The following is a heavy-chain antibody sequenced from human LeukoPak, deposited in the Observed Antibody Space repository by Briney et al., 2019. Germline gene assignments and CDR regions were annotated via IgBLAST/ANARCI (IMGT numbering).Heavy chain of an antibody. D-gene: IGHD3-10*01. V-gene: IGHV4-61*08. Sequence: PSETLSLTCTVSGGSISSGGYYWSCIRQPPGKGLEWIGYMYYTGSTNYNPSLKSRVTISVDTSKNQFSLKLSSVTAADTALYYCARGPATIDRSYGSGTYVTYYFDYWGQGTLVTVSS. CDR1: GGSISSGGYY. CDR3: ARGPATIDRSYGSGTYVTYYFDY. J-gene: IGHJ4*02. CDR2: MYYTGST.